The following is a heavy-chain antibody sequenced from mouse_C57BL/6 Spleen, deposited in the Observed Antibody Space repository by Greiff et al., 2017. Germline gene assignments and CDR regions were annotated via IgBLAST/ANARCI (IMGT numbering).Heavy chain of an antibody. V-gene: IGHV7-3*01. J-gene: IGHJ2*01. Sequence: EVKLVESGGGLVQPGGSLSLSCAASGFTFTDYYMSWVRQPPGKALEWLGFIRNKANGYTTEYSASVKGRFTISRDNSQSILYLQMNALRAEDSATYYCARYEYYGPSESPFDYWGQGTTLTVSS. D-gene: IGHD1-1*01. CDR3: ARYEYYGPSESPFDY. CDR1: GFTFTDYY. CDR2: IRNKANGYTT.